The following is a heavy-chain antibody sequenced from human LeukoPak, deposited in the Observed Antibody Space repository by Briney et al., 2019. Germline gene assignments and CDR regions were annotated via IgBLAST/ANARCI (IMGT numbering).Heavy chain of an antibody. CDR2: IYSGGSR. CDR1: GLSVSSNY. Sequence: PGGSLRLSCAASGLSVSSNYMSWVRQAPGKGLEWVSVIYSGGSRYYAGSVKGRFTISRHNSNNTLYLQMNSLRAEDTAVYYCVRVSTGDWGQGTLVTVSS. J-gene: IGHJ4*02. V-gene: IGHV3-53*04. CDR3: VRVSTGD. D-gene: IGHD1-1*01.